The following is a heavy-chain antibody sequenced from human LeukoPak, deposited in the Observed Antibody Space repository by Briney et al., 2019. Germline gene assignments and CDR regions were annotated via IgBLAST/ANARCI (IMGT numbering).Heavy chain of an antibody. CDR3: TTGGNVIVAGTRAFDI. V-gene: IGHV3-15*07. J-gene: IGHJ3*02. Sequence: GGSLRLSCAASRCTFTNDWMNWVRQVPGKGLEWVGGIKRTLDGGTTDLAAPVKDRFTVSRDDSKETLYLQINSLKTEDTAIYYCTTGGNVIVAGTRAFDIWGQGTMVTVSS. CDR2: IKRTLDGGTT. D-gene: IGHD6-19*01. CDR1: RCTFTNDW.